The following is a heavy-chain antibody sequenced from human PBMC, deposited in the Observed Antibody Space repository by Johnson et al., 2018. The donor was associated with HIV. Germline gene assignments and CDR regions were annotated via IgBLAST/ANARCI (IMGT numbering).Heavy chain of an antibody. V-gene: IGHV3-66*01. J-gene: IGHJ3*02. CDR3: ARGFHRGGAFDI. CDR1: GFTFSNAW. D-gene: IGHD1-14*01. CDR2: IYSGGST. Sequence: VHLVESGGGLVKPGGSLRLSCAASGFTFSNAWMSWVRQAPGKGLEWVSVIYSGGSTYYADSVKGRFTISRDNSKNTLYLQMNSLRAEDTAVYYCARGFHRGGAFDIWGQGTMVTVSS.